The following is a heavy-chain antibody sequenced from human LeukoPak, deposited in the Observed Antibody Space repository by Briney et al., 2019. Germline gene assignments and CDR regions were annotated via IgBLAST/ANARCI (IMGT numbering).Heavy chain of an antibody. CDR2: IYSGGST. Sequence: PGGSLRLSCAASGFAVSSNYMSWVRQAPGKGLEWVSIIYSGGSTYYADSVKGRFTISRDNSKNTLYLHMNTLRAEDTAVYYCARKYNSGWWIDCWGQGTLVTVSS. CDR3: ARKYNSGWWIDC. J-gene: IGHJ4*02. D-gene: IGHD6-19*01. CDR1: GFAVSSNY. V-gene: IGHV3-53*01.